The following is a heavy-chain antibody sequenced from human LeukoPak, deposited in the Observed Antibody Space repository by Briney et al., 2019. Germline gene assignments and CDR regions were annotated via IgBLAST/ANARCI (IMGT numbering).Heavy chain of an antibody. J-gene: IGHJ3*02. CDR3: ARDRYDSVDAFDI. CDR1: GGSISSYY. D-gene: IGHD3-22*01. CDR2: IYYSGST. V-gene: IGHV4-59*01. Sequence: SETLSLTCTVSGGSISSYYWSWIRQPPGKGLEWIGYIYYSGSTNYNPSLKSRVTISVDTSKNQFSLKLSSVTAADTAVYYCARDRYDSVDAFDIWGQGTMVTVSS.